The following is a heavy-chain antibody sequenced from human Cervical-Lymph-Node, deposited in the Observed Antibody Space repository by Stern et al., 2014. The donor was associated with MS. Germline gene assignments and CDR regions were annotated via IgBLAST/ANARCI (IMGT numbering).Heavy chain of an antibody. CDR2: IFSTGST. V-gene: IGHV4-61*02. Sequence: QLQLQESGPGLVKPSQTLSLTCTVSGDSISSDIYYWNWIRQPAGKGLQWIGRIFSTGSTSYNPSLRSRVTISIDTSKKQISLNLSSVNAADTAVYYCARGNAAPPALDYWGQGTLVSVSS. CDR1: GDSISSDIYY. J-gene: IGHJ4*02. D-gene: IGHD2-2*01. CDR3: ARGNAAPPALDY.